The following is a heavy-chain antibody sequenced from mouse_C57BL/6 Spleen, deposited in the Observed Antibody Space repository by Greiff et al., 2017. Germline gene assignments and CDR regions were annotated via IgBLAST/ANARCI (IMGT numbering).Heavy chain of an antibody. CDR3: ARSGDYITTVLDY. V-gene: IGHV1-64*01. CDR2: IHPNSGST. J-gene: IGHJ2*01. CDR1: GYTFTSYW. Sequence: QVQLQQPGAELVKPGASVKLSCKASGYTFTSYWMHWVKQRPGQGLEWIGMIHPNSGSTNYNEKFKSKATLTVDKSSSTAYMQLSSLTSEDSAVYYCARSGDYITTVLDYWGQGTTLTVSS. D-gene: IGHD1-1*01.